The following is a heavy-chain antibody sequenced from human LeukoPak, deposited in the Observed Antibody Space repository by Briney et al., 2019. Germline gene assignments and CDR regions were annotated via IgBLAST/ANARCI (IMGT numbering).Heavy chain of an antibody. CDR2: INHSGST. J-gene: IGHJ4*02. CDR1: GGSFSGYS. Sequence: PSETLSLTCAVYGGSFSGYSWSWIRQPPGKGLEWIGEINHSGSTNYNPSLKSRVTISVDTSKNQFSLKLSSVTAADTAVYYCARVDYDILTDKDRRFDYWGQGTLVTVSS. CDR3: ARVDYDILTDKDRRFDY. V-gene: IGHV4-34*01. D-gene: IGHD3-9*01.